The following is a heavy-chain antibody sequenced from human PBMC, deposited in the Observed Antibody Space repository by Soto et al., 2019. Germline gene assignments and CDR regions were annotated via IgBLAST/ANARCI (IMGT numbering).Heavy chain of an antibody. CDR2: ISSSSSTI. CDR3: AREYYVLLGGGYYMDV. V-gene: IGHV3-48*01. J-gene: IGHJ6*03. D-gene: IGHD3-10*01. CDR1: GFTFSSYS. Sequence: QPGGSLRLSCAASGFTFSSYSMNWVRQAPGKGLEWVSYISSSSSTIYYADSVKGRFTISRDNAKNSLYLQMNSLRAEDTAVYYCAREYYVLLGGGYYMDVWGKGTTVTVSS.